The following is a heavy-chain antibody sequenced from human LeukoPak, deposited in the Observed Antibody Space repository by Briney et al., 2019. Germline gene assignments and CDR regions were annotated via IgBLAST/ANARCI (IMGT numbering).Heavy chain of an antibody. D-gene: IGHD1-1*01. V-gene: IGHV3-74*01. CDR3: AKGSNFAFDN. J-gene: IGHJ4*02. Sequence: GGSLRLSCAASGFSFSNFWMHCVRQAPGMGLVWVSQINPDGTAALYADSVKGRFTISRDNAKSTLYLQMNTLRADDTAVYYCAKGSNFAFDNWGQGILVTVSS. CDR2: INPDGTAA. CDR1: GFSFSNFW.